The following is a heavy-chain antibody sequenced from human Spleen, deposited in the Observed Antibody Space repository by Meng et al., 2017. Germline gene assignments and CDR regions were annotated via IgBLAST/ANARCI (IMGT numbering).Heavy chain of an antibody. V-gene: IGHV1-2*06. CDR2: INPKSGDT. Sequence: VLLVQSGAEVKTAGGLVTASCKPSGYNFSDYYIPWVRRAPGQGLEWMGRINPKSGDTHYEQKFQARVTMTGDTSISTAYMELSGLRSDDTAMYYCARDEDISAAGKLFGDYWGQGTLVTVSS. J-gene: IGHJ4*02. CDR3: ARDEDISAAGKLFGDY. D-gene: IGHD6-13*01. CDR1: GYNFSDYY.